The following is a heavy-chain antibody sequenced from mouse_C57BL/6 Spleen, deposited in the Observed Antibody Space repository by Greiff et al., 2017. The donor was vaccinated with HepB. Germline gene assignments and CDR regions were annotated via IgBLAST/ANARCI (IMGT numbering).Heavy chain of an antibody. CDR1: GYTFTDYE. CDR3: THYYYGSSYWYFDV. CDR2: IDPETGGT. D-gene: IGHD1-1*01. Sequence: QVQLQQSGAELVRPGASVTLSCKASGYTFTDYEMHWVKQTPVHGLEWIGAIDPETGGTAYNQKFKGKAILTADKSSSTAYMELRSLTSEDSAVYYCTHYYYGSSYWYFDVWGTGTTVTVSS. V-gene: IGHV1-15*01. J-gene: IGHJ1*03.